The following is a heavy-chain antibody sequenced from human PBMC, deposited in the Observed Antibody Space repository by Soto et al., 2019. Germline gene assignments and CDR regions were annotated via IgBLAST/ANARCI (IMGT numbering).Heavy chain of an antibody. Sequence: GESLKISCKGSGYSFTSYWIGWVRQMPGKGLEWMGIIYPGDSDTRYSPSFQGQVTISADKSISTAYLQWSSLKASDTAMYYCARRRPTMVRGVYDAFDIWGQGTMVTVSS. CDR1: GYSFTSYW. V-gene: IGHV5-51*01. J-gene: IGHJ3*02. CDR3: ARRRPTMVRGVYDAFDI. CDR2: IYPGDSDT. D-gene: IGHD3-10*01.